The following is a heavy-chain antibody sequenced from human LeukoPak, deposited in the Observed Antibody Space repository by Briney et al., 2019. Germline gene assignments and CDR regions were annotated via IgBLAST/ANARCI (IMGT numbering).Heavy chain of an antibody. V-gene: IGHV3-7*01. Sequence: GGSLRLSCAASGFTFRSYAMSWVRQAPGKGLEWVANIKQDGSEKYYVDSVKGRFTISRDNAKNSLYLQMNSLRAEDTAVYYCARDYDSSGYYYDAFDIWGQGTMVTVSS. CDR3: ARDYDSSGYYYDAFDI. D-gene: IGHD3-22*01. CDR1: GFTFRSYA. CDR2: IKQDGSEK. J-gene: IGHJ3*02.